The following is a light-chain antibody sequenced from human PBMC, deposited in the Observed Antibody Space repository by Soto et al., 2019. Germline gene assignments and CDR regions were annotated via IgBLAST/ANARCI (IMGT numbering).Light chain of an antibody. CDR1: SSDVGGYNF. J-gene: IGLJ1*01. Sequence: QSALTQPAPVSGSPGQSITISCTGTSSDVGGYNFVSWYQQHPGKAPQLMIYDVSNRPSGVSNRFSGSKSGNTASLTIAGLQAEDEADYYCSSYTSSSTYVFGTGTKLTVL. V-gene: IGLV2-14*01. CDR2: DVS. CDR3: SSYTSSSTYV.